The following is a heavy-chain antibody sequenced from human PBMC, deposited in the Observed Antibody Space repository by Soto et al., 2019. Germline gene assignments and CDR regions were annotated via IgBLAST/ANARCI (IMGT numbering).Heavy chain of an antibody. CDR2: ISAYNGNT. CDR3: ARDRTPWSGDESFGTDDYYTMDV. V-gene: IGHV1-18*04. J-gene: IGHJ6*02. Sequence: ASVKVSCKTSGYTFNSFGVTWVRQAPGQGLEWMGWISAYNGNTHYVEKFQGRVTMTTDTSMSTAYMELRSLRFDDTAVYFCARDRTPWSGDESFGTDDYYTMDVWGQGTTVTVSS. D-gene: IGHD3-3*01. CDR1: GYTFNSFG.